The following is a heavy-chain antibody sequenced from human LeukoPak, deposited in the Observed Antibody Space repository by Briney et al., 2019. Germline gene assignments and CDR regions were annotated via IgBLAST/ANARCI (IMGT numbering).Heavy chain of an antibody. CDR3: TRDQRAVAGRHYNYMDV. J-gene: IGHJ6*03. D-gene: IGHD6-19*01. CDR1: GFTFSRYW. V-gene: IGHV3-74*01. Sequence: GESLRLSCAASGFTFSRYWMHWVRHAPGKWLVWVSRINSDGSSTSYADSVKGRFTISRDNAKNTLYLQMNSLRAEDTAVYYCTRDQRAVAGRHYNYMDVWGKGTTVTVSS. CDR2: INSDGSST.